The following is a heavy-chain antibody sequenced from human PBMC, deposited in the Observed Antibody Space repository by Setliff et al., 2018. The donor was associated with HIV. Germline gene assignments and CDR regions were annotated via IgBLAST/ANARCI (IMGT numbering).Heavy chain of an antibody. J-gene: IGHJ4*02. V-gene: IGHV4-59*11. Sequence: NPSETLSLTCTVSGGSISSHYWSWIRQSPGRGLEWIGSIYYTGNTIYNPSLKSRLTISVDTPKNQFSLKVNSVSAADTAIYFCARDDSGWYMYWGQGTLVTVSS. CDR2: IYYTGNT. CDR3: ARDDSGWYMY. D-gene: IGHD6-13*01. CDR1: GGSISSHY.